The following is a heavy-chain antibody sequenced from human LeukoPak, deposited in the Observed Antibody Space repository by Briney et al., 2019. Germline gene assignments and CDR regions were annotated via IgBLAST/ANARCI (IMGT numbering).Heavy chain of an antibody. J-gene: IGHJ4*02. Sequence: SETLSLTCIVSGGSISSYYWSWIRQPPGKGLEWIGYIYYSGSTNYNPSLKSRVTISVDTSKNQFSLKLSSVTAADTAVYYCARLGIHYDFWSGYYTDYWGQGTLVTVSS. CDR3: ARLGIHYDFWSGYYTDY. CDR1: GGSISSYY. V-gene: IGHV4-59*01. D-gene: IGHD3-3*01. CDR2: IYYSGST.